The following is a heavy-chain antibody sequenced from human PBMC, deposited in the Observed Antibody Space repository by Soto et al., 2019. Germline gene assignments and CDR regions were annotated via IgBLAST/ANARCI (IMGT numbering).Heavy chain of an antibody. CDR3: ARVGGDYYDSSGYYSTLFDY. V-gene: IGHV3-33*01. CDR2: IWYDGSNK. Sequence: SLGLSCAASGFTFSSYGMHWVRQAPGKGLEWVAVIWYDGSNKYYADSVKGRFTISRDNSKNTLYLQMNSLRAEDTAVYYCARVGGDYYDSSGYYSTLFDYWGQGTMVTVSS. CDR1: GFTFSSYG. D-gene: IGHD3-22*01. J-gene: IGHJ4*02.